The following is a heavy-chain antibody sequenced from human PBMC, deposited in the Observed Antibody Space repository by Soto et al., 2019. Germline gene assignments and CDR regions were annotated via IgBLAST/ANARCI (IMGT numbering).Heavy chain of an antibody. CDR1: GFTFSSYS. CDR2: ISSNGGST. J-gene: IGHJ4*02. CDR3: VKDRYVDY. Sequence: GGSLRLSCAASGFTFSSYSMSWVRQAPGKGLEWVSGISSNGGSTYYADSVKGRFIISRDNSKNTLYLQMSGLRGEDTAVYYCVKDRYVDYWGQGTLVTVPS. V-gene: IGHV3-64D*06.